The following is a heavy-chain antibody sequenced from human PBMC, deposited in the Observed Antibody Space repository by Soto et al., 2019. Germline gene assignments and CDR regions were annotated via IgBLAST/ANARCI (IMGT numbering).Heavy chain of an antibody. CDR2: ISAYNGNT. CDR1: GYTFTSYG. V-gene: IGHV1-18*01. Sequence: GASVKVSFRASGYTFTSYGISWVRQAPGQGLEWMGWISAYNGNTNYAQKLQGRVTMTTDTSTSTAYMELRSLRSDDTAVYYCARAYCSGGSCYSSGMDVWGQGTTVTVSS. CDR3: ARAYCSGGSCYSSGMDV. D-gene: IGHD2-15*01. J-gene: IGHJ6*02.